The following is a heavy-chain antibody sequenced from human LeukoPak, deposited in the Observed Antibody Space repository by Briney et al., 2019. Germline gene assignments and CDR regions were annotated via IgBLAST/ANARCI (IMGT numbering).Heavy chain of an antibody. J-gene: IGHJ4*02. CDR2: IGTTGDT. CDR3: ARSIYGDYPY. D-gene: IGHD4-17*01. V-gene: IGHV3-13*01. CDR1: FXXXXYX. Sequence: FXXXXYXXXWVRHVTGKGLEWVSSIGTTGDTHYAVSVKGRFTISRENAKNSLYLQMSSLSAGDTAVYYCARSIYGDYPYWGQGTLVTVSS.